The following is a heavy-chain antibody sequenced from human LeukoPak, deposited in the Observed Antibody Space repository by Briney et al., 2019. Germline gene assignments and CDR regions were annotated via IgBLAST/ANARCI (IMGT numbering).Heavy chain of an antibody. CDR3: ARRAGAYSHPYDY. J-gene: IGHJ4*02. D-gene: IGHD4/OR15-4a*01. Sequence: GGSLRLSCAASGFTFSSYGMHWVRQAPGKGLEWVGRTRNKANSYTTEYAASVKGRFTISRDNSKNTLYLQMNSLRAEDTAVYYCARRAGAYSHPYDYWGQGTLVTVSS. CDR2: TRNKANSYTT. V-gene: IGHV3-72*01. CDR1: GFTFSSYG.